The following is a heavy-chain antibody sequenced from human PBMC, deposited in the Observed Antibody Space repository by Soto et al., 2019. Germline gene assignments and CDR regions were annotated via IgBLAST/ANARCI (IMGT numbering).Heavy chain of an antibody. Sequence: PSETLSLTCFVSGGSISSNNYYWGWIRQPPGKGLEWIGSMSYSRSTYYNPSLKSRVTISVDTSKNQFSLKLTSVTAADTAVYYCASLLRPPTGGGGYFDYWGQGPLVTVSS. CDR3: ASLLRPPTGGGGYFDY. V-gene: IGHV4-39*01. CDR1: GGSISSNNYY. J-gene: IGHJ4*02. CDR2: MSYSRST. D-gene: IGHD3-16*01.